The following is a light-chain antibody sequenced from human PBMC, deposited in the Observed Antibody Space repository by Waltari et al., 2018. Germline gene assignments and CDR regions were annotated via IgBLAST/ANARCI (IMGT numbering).Light chain of an antibody. CDR2: DDS. Sequence: SYVLTQPPSVSVAPGQTAKITCGGNNIERRGVHCYQHMPGQPPVLGVYDDSDRPPGIPERFSGSHSGNTATQTFIRVEAGDEADYYCQVWDSTINFRVFGGGTKLPVL. J-gene: IGLJ3*02. V-gene: IGLV3-21*02. CDR3: QVWDSTINFRV. CDR1: NIERRG.